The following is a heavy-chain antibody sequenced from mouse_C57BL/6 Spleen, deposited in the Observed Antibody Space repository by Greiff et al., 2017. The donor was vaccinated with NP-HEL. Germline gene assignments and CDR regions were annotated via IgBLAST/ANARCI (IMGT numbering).Heavy chain of an antibody. CDR1: GYTFTDYY. CDR2: FGPGSGST. CDR3: ARDYGSSSRAWFAY. Sequence: QVQLQQSGAELVKPGASVKISCKASGYTFTDYYINWVKQRPGQGLEWIGKFGPGSGSTYYNEKFKGKATLTADKSSSTAYMQLSSLTSEDSAVYYWARDYGSSSRAWFAYWGQGRLVTVSA. V-gene: IGHV1-77*01. D-gene: IGHD1-1*01. J-gene: IGHJ3*01.